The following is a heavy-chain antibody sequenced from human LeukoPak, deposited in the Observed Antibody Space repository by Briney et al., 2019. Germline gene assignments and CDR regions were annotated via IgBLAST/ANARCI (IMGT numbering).Heavy chain of an antibody. J-gene: IGHJ4*02. Sequence: GGSLRLSCAASGFTFSSYCMHWVPEAPGKGLEWVAVISYDGSNKYYADSVKDRFTISRDNSKNTLYLQMNSMRAEATDVYYCAQEAFGVLWFGELFSYFDYWGQGTLVTVSS. CDR1: GFTFSSYC. V-gene: IGHV3-30*18. D-gene: IGHD3-10*01. CDR2: ISYDGSNK. CDR3: AQEAFGVLWFGELFSYFDY.